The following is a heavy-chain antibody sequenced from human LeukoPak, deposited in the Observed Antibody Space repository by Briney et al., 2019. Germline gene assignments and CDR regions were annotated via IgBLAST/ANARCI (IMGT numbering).Heavy chain of an antibody. V-gene: IGHV5-51*01. Sequence: GESLKISCKGSESRFTRYWIGWVRQMPGKGLEWMGIIYPDDSETRYSPSFQGQVIISVDKSISTAYLQWSSLKASDTAMYYCATPPDYYYDSSGLDWGQGTLVTVSS. CDR2: IYPDDSET. CDR3: ATPPDYYYDSSGLD. J-gene: IGHJ4*02. D-gene: IGHD3-22*01. CDR1: ESRFTRYW.